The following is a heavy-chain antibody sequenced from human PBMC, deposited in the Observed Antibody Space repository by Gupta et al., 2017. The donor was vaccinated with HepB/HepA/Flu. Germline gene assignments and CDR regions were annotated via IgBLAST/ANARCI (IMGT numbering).Heavy chain of an antibody. Sequence: EMQLLESGGGLVQPGGSLRLSCTASGFSFRTYAMSWVRRAPGKGLEWVSTITSSGSGEWYADSVEGRFSVSRDNSKNTLYLQMSSLRAGDSAFYYCAKDLAVTTTDWYFDLWGRGTLVAVSS. CDR3: AKDLAVTTTDWYFDL. D-gene: IGHD4-17*01. CDR1: GFSFRTYA. V-gene: IGHV3-23*01. CDR2: ITSSGSGE. J-gene: IGHJ2*01.